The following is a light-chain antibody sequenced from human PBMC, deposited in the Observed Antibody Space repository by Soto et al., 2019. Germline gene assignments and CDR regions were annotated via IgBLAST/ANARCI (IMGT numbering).Light chain of an antibody. CDR2: GAS. J-gene: IGKJ1*01. CDR3: QQYGSSGT. V-gene: IGKV3-20*01. CDR1: QSVSNNY. Sequence: VVLSLSPGTLSLSPGERATLSCRASQSVSNNYLAWYQQKPGQAPRLLIYGASNRATGIPDRFSGSGSGTDFTLTISRLEPEDFAVYYCQQYGSSGTFGQGTKVDIK.